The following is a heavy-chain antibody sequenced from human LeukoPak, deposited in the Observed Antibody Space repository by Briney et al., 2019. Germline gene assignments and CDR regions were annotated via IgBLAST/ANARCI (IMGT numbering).Heavy chain of an antibody. D-gene: IGHD1-26*01. J-gene: IGHJ5*02. Sequence: GGSLRLSCVASGFIFSNYDMRWVRQAPGKGLEWVALIWYDGSNENYADSVKGRFSISRDNSKNTLYLQMNSLRAEDTAMYYCVRGSPLGATTNWLDPWGQGTLVTVSS. CDR2: IWYDGSNE. CDR1: GFIFSNYD. CDR3: VRGSPLGATTNWLDP. V-gene: IGHV3-33*08.